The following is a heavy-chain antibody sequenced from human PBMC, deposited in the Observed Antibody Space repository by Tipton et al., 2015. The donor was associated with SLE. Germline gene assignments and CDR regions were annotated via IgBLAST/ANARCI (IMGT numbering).Heavy chain of an antibody. CDR3: ARDHYGSLDY. J-gene: IGHJ4*02. CDR2: SSGSA. V-gene: IGHV4-61*02. Sequence: TLSLTCTVSGASVCSSFHQWSWIRQPAGEGLEWIGHSSGSATYNPSLKSRVTISVDTSKNQFSLQMTSVTAADTAVYYCARDHYGSLDYWGQGMLVTVSS. D-gene: IGHD3-16*01. CDR1: GASVCSSFHQ.